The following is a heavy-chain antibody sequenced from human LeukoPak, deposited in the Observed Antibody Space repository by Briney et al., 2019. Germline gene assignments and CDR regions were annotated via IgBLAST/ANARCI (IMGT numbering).Heavy chain of an antibody. CDR2: IYSDGTT. Sequence: GGSLRLSCAASGFTVSTDFLSWVRQAPGKGLEWVSIIYSDGTTHYADSVRGRFDISRDTFRNTVFLQMNSLRVEDTAVYYCARALTITTNFDCWGQGTLVTVSS. V-gene: IGHV3-53*01. J-gene: IGHJ4*02. D-gene: IGHD4-11*01. CDR1: GFTVSTDF. CDR3: ARALTITTNFDC.